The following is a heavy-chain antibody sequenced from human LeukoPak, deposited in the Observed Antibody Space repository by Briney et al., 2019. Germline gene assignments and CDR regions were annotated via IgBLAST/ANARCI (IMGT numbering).Heavy chain of an antibody. Sequence: GGSLRLSCAASRFIFSSYAMSWVRQAPGKGLEWVSTISGSGDNTYYADSVKGRFTISRDNSKNTLYLQMNSLTAEDTAVYYCAKKLLSNCSGGSCYHDAFDIWGQGTMVTVSS. D-gene: IGHD2-15*01. J-gene: IGHJ3*02. CDR1: RFIFSSYA. V-gene: IGHV3-23*01. CDR2: ISGSGDNT. CDR3: AKKLLSNCSGGSCYHDAFDI.